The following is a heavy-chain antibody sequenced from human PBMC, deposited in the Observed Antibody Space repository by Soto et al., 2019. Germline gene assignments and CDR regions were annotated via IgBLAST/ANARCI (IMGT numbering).Heavy chain of an antibody. CDR2: LYDSGNT. CDR1: GGSISSYY. J-gene: IGHJ4*02. CDR3: ARGIFGTFAY. Sequence: QVQLQESGPGLVKPSETLSLTCTVSGGSISSYYLNWIRQPPGKGLEWIGYLYDSGNTNYNPSLKKRVSISADTSKNQFSLNLSSVTAADSAVYYCARGIFGTFAYWGQGALVTVSS. V-gene: IGHV4-59*01. D-gene: IGHD1-7*01.